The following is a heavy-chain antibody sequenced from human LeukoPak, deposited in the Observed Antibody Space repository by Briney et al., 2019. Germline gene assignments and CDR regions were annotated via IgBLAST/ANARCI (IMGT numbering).Heavy chain of an antibody. V-gene: IGHV3-23*01. Sequence: GGSLRLSCAAAGFTFSSNALSWVRQIPGEGLDRVSSISVSSTTYYLDSVKGRFTISRDNSKNALYLHMNSLRAEDTALYYCAKCNLDNCREGFDIWGQGTMVTVSS. J-gene: IGHJ3*02. D-gene: IGHD2/OR15-2a*01. CDR3: AKCNLDNCREGFDI. CDR1: GFTFSSNA. CDR2: ISVSSTT.